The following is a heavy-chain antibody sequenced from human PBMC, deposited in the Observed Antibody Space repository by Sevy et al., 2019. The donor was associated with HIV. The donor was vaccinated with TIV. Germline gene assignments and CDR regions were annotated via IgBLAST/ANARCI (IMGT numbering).Heavy chain of an antibody. V-gene: IGHV3-9*01. Sequence: GGSLRLSCVASGFTFDDYAMHWVRQAPGKGLEWVSGISWNSNNIRYADSVKGRFTMSRDNAKNSLHLQMNSLRADDTAFYYCAKDISLQPHRYFDYWGQGTLVTVSS. CDR3: AKDISLQPHRYFDY. J-gene: IGHJ4*02. CDR1: GFTFDDYA. CDR2: ISWNSNNI. D-gene: IGHD1-1*01.